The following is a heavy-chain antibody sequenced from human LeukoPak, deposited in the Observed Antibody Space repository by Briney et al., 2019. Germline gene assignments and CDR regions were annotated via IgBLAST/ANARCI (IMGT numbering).Heavy chain of an antibody. CDR3: AREQLLLYYFDY. J-gene: IGHJ4*02. V-gene: IGHV3-30-3*01. CDR1: GFTFSSYA. Sequence: GGSLRLSCAASGFTFSSYAMRWVRQAPGKGLEWVAVISYDGSNKYYADSVKGRFTISRDNSKNTLYLQMNSLRAEDTAVYYCAREQLLLYYFDYWGQGTLVTVSS. CDR2: ISYDGSNK. D-gene: IGHD3-22*01.